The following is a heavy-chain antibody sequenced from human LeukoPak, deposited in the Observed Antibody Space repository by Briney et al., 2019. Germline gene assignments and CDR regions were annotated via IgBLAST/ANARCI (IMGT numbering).Heavy chain of an antibody. V-gene: IGHV3-30*02. J-gene: IGHJ5*02. CDR2: IRYDGSDK. D-gene: IGHD5-18*01. Sequence: GGSLRLSCAASGFNFTNYDMHWVRQAPGKGLEWVAFIRYDGSDKYYADSVKGRFTISRDNSKNTLYLQMNSLRTEDTAVYYCAKGYTSWGQGTLVTVSS. CDR1: GFNFTNYD. CDR3: AKGYTS.